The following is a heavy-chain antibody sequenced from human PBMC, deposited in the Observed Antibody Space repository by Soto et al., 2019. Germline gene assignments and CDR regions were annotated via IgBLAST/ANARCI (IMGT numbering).Heavy chain of an antibody. CDR2: INPNSGGT. CDR3: ARASSSWSTGNYYYGMDV. D-gene: IGHD6-13*01. V-gene: IGHV1-2*04. J-gene: IGHJ6*02. CDR1: GYTFTGYY. Sequence: QVQLVQSGAEVKKPGASVKVSCKASGYTFTGYYMHWVRQAPGQGLEWMGWINPNSGGTNYAQKFQGWVTMTRDTSISTAYMELSRLRSDDTAVYYCARASSSWSTGNYYYGMDVWGQGTTVIVSS.